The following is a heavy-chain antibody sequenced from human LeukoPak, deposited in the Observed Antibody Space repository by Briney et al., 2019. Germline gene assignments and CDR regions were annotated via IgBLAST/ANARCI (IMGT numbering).Heavy chain of an antibody. CDR2: IKQDGSEK. CDR1: GFTFSSYW. CDR3: ARDFFSNDYDQ. V-gene: IGHV3-7*01. D-gene: IGHD2-8*01. Sequence: GGSLRLSCTASGFTFSSYWMTWVRQAPGKGLEWLANIKQDGSEKKYVDSVKGRFTISRDNARNSLYLQMSSLRAEDTAVYYCARDFFSNDYDQWGQETLVTVSS. J-gene: IGHJ5*02.